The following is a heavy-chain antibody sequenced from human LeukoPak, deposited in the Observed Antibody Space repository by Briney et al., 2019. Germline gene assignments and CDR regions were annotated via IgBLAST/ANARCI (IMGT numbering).Heavy chain of an antibody. CDR1: GGSFSGYY. D-gene: IGHD1-1*01. V-gene: IGHV4-34*01. CDR3: ARALWTGTTYGDFDY. CDR2: INHSGST. Sequence: SETLSLTCAVYGGSFSGYYWSWIRQPPGKGLEWIGEINHSGSTNYNPSLKSRVTISVDTSKNQFSLKLSSATAADTAVYYCARALWTGTTYGDFDYWGQGTLVTVSS. J-gene: IGHJ4*02.